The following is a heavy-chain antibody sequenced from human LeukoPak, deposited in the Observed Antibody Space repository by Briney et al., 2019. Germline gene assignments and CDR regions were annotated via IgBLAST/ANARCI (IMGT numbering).Heavy chain of an antibody. D-gene: IGHD3-10*01. CDR1: GFTFSSYA. J-gene: IGHJ3*02. CDR3: AKARGVRGVIGQDAFNI. V-gene: IGHV3-23*01. Sequence: PGGSLRLSCAASGFTFSSYAMSWVRQAPGKGLEWVSAISGSGGSTYYADSVKGRFTISRDNSKNTLYLQMNSLRAEDTAVYYCAKARGVRGVIGQDAFNIWGQGTMVTVSS. CDR2: ISGSGGST.